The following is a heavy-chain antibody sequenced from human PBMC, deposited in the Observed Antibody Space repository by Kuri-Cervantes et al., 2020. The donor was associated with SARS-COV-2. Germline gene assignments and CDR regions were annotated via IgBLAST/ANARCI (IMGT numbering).Heavy chain of an antibody. CDR1: GYSFTKFW. J-gene: IGHJ4*02. D-gene: IGHD2-21*02. CDR2: IDPRDSDT. V-gene: IGHV5-51*01. CDR3: ARLEVLVTAIPFDS. Sequence: KVSCKGSGYSFTKFWIGWVRQMPGRGLEWMGIIDPRDSDTKYSLSFEGQVTFSVDKSTNTAYLQWSFLKPSDSAIYYCARLEVLVTAIPFDSWGQGTLVTVSS.